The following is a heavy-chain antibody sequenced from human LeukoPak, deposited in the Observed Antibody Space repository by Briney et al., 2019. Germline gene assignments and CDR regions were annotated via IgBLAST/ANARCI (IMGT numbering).Heavy chain of an antibody. CDR2: ISSSSSTI. D-gene: IGHD5-12*01. Sequence: GGSLRLSCAASGFTFSSYSMNWVRQAPGKGLEWVSYISSSSSTIYCTDSVKGRFTISRDNAKNSLYLQMNSLRAEDTAVYYCAGGATIPYWGQGTLVTVSS. J-gene: IGHJ4*02. CDR1: GFTFSSYS. V-gene: IGHV3-48*01. CDR3: AGGATIPY.